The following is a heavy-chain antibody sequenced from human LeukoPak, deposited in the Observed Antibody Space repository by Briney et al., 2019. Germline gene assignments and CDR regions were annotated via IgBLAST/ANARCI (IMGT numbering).Heavy chain of an antibody. Sequence: PSQTLSLTCTVSGGSISSGGYYWSWIRQPPGKGLEWIGYIYHSGSTYYNPSLKSRVTISVDRSKNQFSLKLSSVTAADTAVYYCATTFEDYDFWSGYWTWYFQHWGQGTLVTVSS. CDR2: IYHSGST. J-gene: IGHJ1*01. CDR1: GGSISSGGYY. D-gene: IGHD3-3*01. CDR3: ATTFEDYDFWSGYWTWYFQH. V-gene: IGHV4-30-2*01.